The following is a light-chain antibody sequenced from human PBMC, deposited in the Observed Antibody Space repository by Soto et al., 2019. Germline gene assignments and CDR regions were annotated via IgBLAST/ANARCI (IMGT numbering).Light chain of an antibody. V-gene: IGKV3-20*01. CDR2: SAS. CDR3: EQYGTSPQT. CDR1: QSVTNNY. J-gene: IGKJ1*01. Sequence: EVVLTQSPGTLSLSPGERATLSCRASQSVTNNYIAWYQQKPGQAPRLLIYSASTRATGIPDRFSGDGSGTDFTLTISRLEPEDFAVYYCEQYGTSPQTFGQGAKVAIK.